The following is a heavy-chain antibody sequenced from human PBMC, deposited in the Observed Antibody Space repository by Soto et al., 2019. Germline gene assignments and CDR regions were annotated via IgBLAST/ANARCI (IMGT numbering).Heavy chain of an antibody. Sequence: EVQLLESGGGLVQPGGSLRLSCAVSGFTFSSFAMAWVRQGPGKGLECGSVITGSGGGTYYAASVKGRFTISRDYSRSMRFLQMSSLRAEDPAVYYCAHFPFALVEILTDHPVYIEHWGPGTLVNVAS. CDR2: ITGSGGGT. D-gene: IGHD3-9*01. J-gene: IGHJ4*02. V-gene: IGHV3-23*01. CDR3: AHFPFALVEILTDHPVYIEH. CDR1: GFTFSSFA.